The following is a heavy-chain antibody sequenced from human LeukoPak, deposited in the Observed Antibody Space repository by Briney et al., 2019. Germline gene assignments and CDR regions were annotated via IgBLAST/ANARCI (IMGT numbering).Heavy chain of an antibody. V-gene: IGHV4-4*07. CDR1: GDSIRSSY. J-gene: IGHJ6*03. Sequence: SETLSLTCTVSGDSIRSSYWNWIRQPAGKGLEWIGRIYTSGSTTYNPSLKSRVTMSLDTSKNQFSLKLNSVTAADTAVYYCARTTMVRGTYYMDVWGKGTTVTVSS. D-gene: IGHD3-10*01. CDR2: IYTSGST. CDR3: ARTTMVRGTYYMDV.